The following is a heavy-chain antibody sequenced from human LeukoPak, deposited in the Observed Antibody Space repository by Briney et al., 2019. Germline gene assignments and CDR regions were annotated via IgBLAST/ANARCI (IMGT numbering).Heavy chain of an antibody. CDR1: GYTFTDYY. J-gene: IGHJ4*02. V-gene: IGHV1-2*02. CDR3: ARALYTSRSYLATFSPTNFDY. D-gene: IGHD6-13*01. Sequence: ASVKVSYTASGYTFTDYYMHWVRQAPGQGLEWMGWINPNTGGTNYAQKFQGRVTMTRDTSISTPYMELSWLRSDDTAVYYCARALYTSRSYLATFSPTNFDYWGQGTLVTVSS. CDR2: INPNTGGT.